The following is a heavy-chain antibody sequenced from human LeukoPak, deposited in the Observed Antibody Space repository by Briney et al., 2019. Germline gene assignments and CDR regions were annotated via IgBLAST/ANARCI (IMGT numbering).Heavy chain of an antibody. D-gene: IGHD3-9*01. CDR1: GGSISSGDYY. V-gene: IGHV4-39*01. Sequence: PSETLSLTCTVSGGSISSGDYYWGWIRQPPGKGLEWIGSIYYSGSTYYNPSLKSRVTISVDTSKNQFSLKLSSVTAADTAEYYCARLAADILTGYSLNFDYWGQGTLVTVSS. CDR3: ARLAADILTGYSLNFDY. J-gene: IGHJ4*02. CDR2: IYYSGST.